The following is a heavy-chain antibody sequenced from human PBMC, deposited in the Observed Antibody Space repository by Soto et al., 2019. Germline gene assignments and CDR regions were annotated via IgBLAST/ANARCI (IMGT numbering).Heavy chain of an antibody. J-gene: IGHJ4*02. D-gene: IGHD3-10*01. Sequence: SETLSLTCTVSGGSISGYYWSWIRQPPGKGLEWIGYMYNTGSTVYNPSFKSRVTISVDTSENQFSLKLNSVTAADTAVYYCARAPRGNYGYPSSFDYWGQGTLVTVSS. V-gene: IGHV4-59*01. CDR2: MYNTGST. CDR3: ARAPRGNYGYPSSFDY. CDR1: GGSISGYY.